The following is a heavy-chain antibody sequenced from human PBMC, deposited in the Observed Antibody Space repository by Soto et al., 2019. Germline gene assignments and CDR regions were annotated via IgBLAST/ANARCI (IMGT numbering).Heavy chain of an antibody. CDR3: AKDIMITFGGVIAKGAFDI. J-gene: IGHJ3*02. CDR2: ISWNSGSI. Sequence: EVQLVESGGGLVQPGRSLRLSCAASGFTFDDYAMHWVRQAPGKVLEWVSGISWNSGSIGYADSVKGRFTISRDNAKNSLYLQMNSLRAEDTALYYCAKDIMITFGGVIAKGAFDIWGQGTMVTVSS. CDR1: GFTFDDYA. V-gene: IGHV3-9*01. D-gene: IGHD3-16*02.